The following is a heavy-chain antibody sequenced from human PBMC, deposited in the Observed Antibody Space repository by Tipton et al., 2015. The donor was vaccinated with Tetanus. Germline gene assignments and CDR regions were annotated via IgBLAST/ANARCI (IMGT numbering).Heavy chain of an antibody. D-gene: IGHD6-13*01. CDR3: ARPGGSSWYTHYLDY. V-gene: IGHV4-39*01. Sequence: TLSLTCTVSGGSISSSSYFWGWIRQPPRKGLEWIGSIYYSGSTYYNPSLKSRVTISVDTSKNQFSLKLSSVTAADTAVYYCARPGGSSWYTHYLDYWGQGTLVTVSS. CDR1: GGSISSSSYF. J-gene: IGHJ4*02. CDR2: IYYSGST.